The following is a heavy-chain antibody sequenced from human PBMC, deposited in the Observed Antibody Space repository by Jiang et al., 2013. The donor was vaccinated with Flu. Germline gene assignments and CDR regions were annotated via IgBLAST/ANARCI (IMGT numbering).Heavy chain of an antibody. J-gene: IGHJ4*02. V-gene: IGHV3-9*01. CDR1: GFTFDDYA. CDR3: AKGEKIDDYGDYVMDY. D-gene: IGHD4-17*01. Sequence: VQLVESGGGLVQPGRSLRLSCAASGFTFDDYAMHWVRQAPGKGLEWVSGISWNSGSIGYADSVKGRFTISRDNAKNSLYLQMNSLRAEDTALYYCAKGEKIDDYGDYVMDYWGQGTLVTVSS. CDR2: ISWNSGSI.